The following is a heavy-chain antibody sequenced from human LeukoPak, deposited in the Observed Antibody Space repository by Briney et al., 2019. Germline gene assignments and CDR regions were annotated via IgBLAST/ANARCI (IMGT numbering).Heavy chain of an antibody. Sequence: KPSETLSLTCTVSGGSIRSDNSYWGWIRQPPGKGLEWIGSIYYSGNTFYNPSLKSRVTISVDTSKNQFSLKLSSVTAADTAVYYCARNYGSGSYPHYFDYWGQGTLAIVSS. J-gene: IGHJ4*02. CDR1: GGSIRSDNSY. CDR3: ARNYGSGSYPHYFDY. D-gene: IGHD3-10*01. V-gene: IGHV4-39*01. CDR2: IYYSGNT.